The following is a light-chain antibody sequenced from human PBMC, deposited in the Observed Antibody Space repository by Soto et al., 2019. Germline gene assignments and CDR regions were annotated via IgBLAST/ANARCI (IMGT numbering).Light chain of an antibody. Sequence: EIGLTQSPGTLSLSPGERATLSCRASQSLTNNYLAWYQQKPGQAPRLLFHGASSRAAGIPDRFSGSGSGTDFTLTISRLEPEDVAVYYCQRYGTSPPDTFGQGTRLEIK. V-gene: IGKV3-20*01. CDR3: QRYGTSPPDT. J-gene: IGKJ5*01. CDR1: QSLTNNY. CDR2: GAS.